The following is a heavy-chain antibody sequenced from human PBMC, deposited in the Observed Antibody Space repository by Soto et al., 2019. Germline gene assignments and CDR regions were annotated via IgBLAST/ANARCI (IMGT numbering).Heavy chain of an antibody. CDR2: IYYSGST. V-gene: IGHV4-59*01. Sequence: QVQLQESGPGLVKPSETLSLTCTVSGGSISSYYWSWIRQPPGKGLEWIGYIYYSGSTNYNPSLKSRVTISVDTSKNQFSLKLSSVTAAETAVYYCARDQLGSYWGQGTLVTVSS. CDR1: GGSISSYY. D-gene: IGHD6-13*01. CDR3: ARDQLGSY. J-gene: IGHJ4*02.